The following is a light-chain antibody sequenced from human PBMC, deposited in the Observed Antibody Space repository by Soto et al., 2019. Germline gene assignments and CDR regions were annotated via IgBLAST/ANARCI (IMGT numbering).Light chain of an antibody. Sequence: DIVLTQSPGTLSLSPGERATLSCRASQSVSSKYLAWYQQKPGQAPRVLIYGASIRATGIPERFSGGGSGTDFTLTITRLEPEDFAVYYCQQYGSSPLYSFGQGTKVEIK. CDR3: QQYGSSPLYS. V-gene: IGKV3-20*01. CDR1: QSVSSKY. J-gene: IGKJ2*03. CDR2: GAS.